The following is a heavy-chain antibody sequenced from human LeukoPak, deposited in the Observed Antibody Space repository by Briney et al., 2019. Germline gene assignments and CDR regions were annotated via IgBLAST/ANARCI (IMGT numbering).Heavy chain of an antibody. CDR3: AKDGNWASVS. CDR2: IRHDGNDQ. V-gene: IGHV3-30*02. CDR1: GFTFS. D-gene: IGHD7-27*01. Sequence: PGGSLRLSCVGSGFTFSVHWVRQVPGKGLEWLTFIRHDGNDQHYADSVRGRFTISRDNSKNTVYLQMNSLRPEDTALYYCAKDGNWASVSWGQGTLVTVSS. J-gene: IGHJ5*02.